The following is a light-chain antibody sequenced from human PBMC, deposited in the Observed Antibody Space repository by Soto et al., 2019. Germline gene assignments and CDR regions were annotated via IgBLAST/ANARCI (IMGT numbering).Light chain of an antibody. CDR1: QNVRNY. CDR2: AAS. J-gene: IGKJ1*01. CDR3: HESYTSA. Sequence: DIQMTQSPSSLSASVGDRVTITCRASQNVRNYLNWYQKKSGEAPNLLIFAASTLQSGVPSRFSGSGTETAFTITIISLQPDAFETYYWHESYTSAFGQGTVVEI. V-gene: IGKV1-39*01.